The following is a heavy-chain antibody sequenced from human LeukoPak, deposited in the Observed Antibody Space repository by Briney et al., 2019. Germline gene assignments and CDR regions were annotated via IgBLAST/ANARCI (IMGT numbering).Heavy chain of an antibody. V-gene: IGHV3-23*01. D-gene: IGHD2-21*02. CDR2: LSGTGDNT. Sequence: GGSLRLSCAASGFTFTTYWMNWVRQAPGKGLEWVSALSGTGDNTYYADSVEGRFTISRDSTNNIVYLQMNSLRAEDTAVYYCATGGDHPYWGPGTLVTVSS. CDR1: GFTFTTYW. CDR3: ATGGDHPY. J-gene: IGHJ1*01.